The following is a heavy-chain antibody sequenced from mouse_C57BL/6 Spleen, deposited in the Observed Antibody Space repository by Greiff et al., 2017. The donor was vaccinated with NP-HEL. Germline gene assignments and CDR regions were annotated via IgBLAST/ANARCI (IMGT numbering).Heavy chain of an antibody. CDR2: ISYDGSN. J-gene: IGHJ1*03. V-gene: IGHV3-6*01. Sequence: ESGPGLVKPSQSLSLTCSVTGYSITSGYYWNWIRQFPGNKLEWMGYISYDGSNNYNPSLKNRISITRDTSKNQFFLKLNSVTTEDTATYYCARAPPVTYFDVWGTGTTVTVSS. CDR1: GYSITSGYY. CDR3: ARAPPVTYFDV.